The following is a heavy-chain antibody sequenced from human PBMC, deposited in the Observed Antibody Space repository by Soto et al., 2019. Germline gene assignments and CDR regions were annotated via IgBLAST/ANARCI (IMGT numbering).Heavy chain of an antibody. V-gene: IGHV4-30-4*01. CDR2: IHYSGST. Sequence: SETLSLTCTVSGGSISSGDYYWSWIRQPPGKGLEWIGYIHYSGSTYYNPSLKSRVTISVDTSKNQFSLKLSSVTAADTAVYYCARDAQWLDPPPNYYYGMDVWGQGTTVTVSS. D-gene: IGHD6-19*01. J-gene: IGHJ6*02. CDR3: ARDAQWLDPPPNYYYGMDV. CDR1: GGSISSGDYY.